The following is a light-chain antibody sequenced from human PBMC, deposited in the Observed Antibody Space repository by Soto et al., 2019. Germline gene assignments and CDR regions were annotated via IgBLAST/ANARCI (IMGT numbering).Light chain of an antibody. CDR3: QQYNNWPWT. Sequence: EIVMTQSPATLSVSPGESATLSCRASQSISSNLAWYQQKPGQAPRLLIDGASTRVTGIPARFSGSGSGTEFTLTISSLQSEDFAVYYCQQYNNWPWTFGQGTKVEVK. CDR1: QSISSN. CDR2: GAS. V-gene: IGKV3-15*01. J-gene: IGKJ1*01.